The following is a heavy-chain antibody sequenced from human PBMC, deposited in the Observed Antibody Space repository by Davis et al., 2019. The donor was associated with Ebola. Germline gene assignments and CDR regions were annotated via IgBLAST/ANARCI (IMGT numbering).Heavy chain of an antibody. CDR2: INPNDGRT. CDR3: ATPGGQDSGYDVFDI. CDR1: GYSFTNYY. Sequence: ASVKVSCKASGYSFTNYYMHWLRQAPAQGLEWMGMINPNDGRTIYAQKFQGRVTVTRDTSTNTVYMDLSSLRSEDTALYYCATPGGQDSGYDVFDIWGQGTMVTVSS. D-gene: IGHD5-12*01. J-gene: IGHJ3*02. V-gene: IGHV1-46*03.